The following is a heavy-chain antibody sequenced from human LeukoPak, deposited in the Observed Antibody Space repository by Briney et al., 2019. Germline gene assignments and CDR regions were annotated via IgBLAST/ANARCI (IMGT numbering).Heavy chain of an antibody. J-gene: IGHJ6*02. D-gene: IGHD4-17*01. CDR2: IYYSGST. Sequence: SETLSLTCTVSGGSISSGGYYWSWIRQHPGKGLEWIGYIYYSGSTYYNPSLKSRLTISVDTSKNQFSLKLSSVTAADTAVYYCAGCPGDYYYYGMDVWGQGTTVTVSS. CDR1: GGSISSGGYY. CDR3: AGCPGDYYYYGMDV. V-gene: IGHV4-31*03.